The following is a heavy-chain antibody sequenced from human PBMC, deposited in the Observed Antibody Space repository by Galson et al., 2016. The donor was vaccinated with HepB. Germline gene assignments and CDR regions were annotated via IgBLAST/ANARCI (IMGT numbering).Heavy chain of an antibody. CDR1: GFTFSSFG. Sequence: SLRLSCAASGFTFSSFGMNWVRQSPGKGLEWVSSISSRSTDIYYGDSVKGRFTISRDNAENSVYLQMNSLRAEDTAVYYCARAGRASETYYYFYGMDVWGQGTTVTVSS. D-gene: IGHD1-26*01. V-gene: IGHV3-21*01. CDR2: ISSRSTDI. J-gene: IGHJ6*02. CDR3: ARAGRASETYYYFYGMDV.